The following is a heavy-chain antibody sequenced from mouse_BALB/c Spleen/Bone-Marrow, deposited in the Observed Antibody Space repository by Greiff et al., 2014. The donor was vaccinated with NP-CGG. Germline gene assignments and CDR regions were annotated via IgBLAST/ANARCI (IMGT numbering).Heavy chain of an antibody. CDR1: GYTFTDYE. V-gene: IGHV1-15*01. Sequence: QVHVKQSGAELVRPGASVTLSCKASGYTFTDYEMHWVKQTPVHGLEWIGAIDPETGGTAYNQKFKGKATLTADKSSSTAYMELRSLTSEDPAVYYCTSYDWFAYWGQGTLVTVSA. J-gene: IGHJ3*01. D-gene: IGHD2-12*01. CDR3: TSYDWFAY. CDR2: IDPETGGT.